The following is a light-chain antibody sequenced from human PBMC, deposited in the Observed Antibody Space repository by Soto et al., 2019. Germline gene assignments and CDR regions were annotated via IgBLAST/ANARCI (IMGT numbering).Light chain of an antibody. CDR3: QQYGTSPWMYT. V-gene: IGKV3-20*01. CDR1: QRVDSRY. CDR2: GAS. J-gene: IGKJ2*01. Sequence: EIVLTQSPGTLSLSPGERATLSCRASQRVDSRYLAWYQQKPGQAPSLLIYGASNRATGIPDRFSGSGSGTDFALTISRLEPEDFAVYYCQQYGTSPWMYTFGQGTKLEIK.